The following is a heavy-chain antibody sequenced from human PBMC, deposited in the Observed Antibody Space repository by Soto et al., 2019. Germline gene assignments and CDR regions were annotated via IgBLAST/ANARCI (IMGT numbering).Heavy chain of an antibody. CDR1: GGSIGTYY. CDR3: ARDGYCTKGAGYGGRGTFDS. D-gene: IGHD2-8*01. Sequence: SETLSLTCTVSGGSIGTYYWNWIRQSPGKGLEWIGYIFYSGSTNYNPSLKSRLTLSVDTSKNQVSLKLSSVTAADTAVYYCARDGYCTKGAGYGGRGTFDSWGEGTRV. J-gene: IGHJ4*02. CDR2: IFYSGST. V-gene: IGHV4-59*13.